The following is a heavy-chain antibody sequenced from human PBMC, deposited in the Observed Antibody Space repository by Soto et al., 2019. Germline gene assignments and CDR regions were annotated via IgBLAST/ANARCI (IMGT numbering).Heavy chain of an antibody. CDR1: GFTFSDYV. J-gene: IGHJ3*01. D-gene: IGHD3-3*02. CDR2: MTYDGATE. V-gene: IGHV3-30*14. Sequence: QVRLVESGGGVVQPGTSLRLSCAASGFTFSDYVIHWVRQAAGKGLEWVASMTYDGATEYYADSVKGRFTMSRDNSKRARSLQMNRLRPDDTAEYYCARVRLSIAVNDALDVWGQGTTVTVSS. CDR3: ARVRLSIAVNDALDV.